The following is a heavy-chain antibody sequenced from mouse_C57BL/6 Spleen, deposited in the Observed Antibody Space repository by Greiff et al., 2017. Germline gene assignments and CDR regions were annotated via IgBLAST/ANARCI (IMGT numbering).Heavy chain of an antibody. J-gene: IGHJ3*01. V-gene: IGHV1-80*01. D-gene: IGHD2-5*01. CDR3: ARGNYSNYPFAY. Sequence: LVESGAELVKPGASVKISCKASGYAFSSYWMNWVKQRPGKGLEWIGQIYPGDGDTNYNGKFKGKATLTADKSSSTAYMQLSSLTSEDSAVYFCARGNYSNYPFAYWGQGTLVTVSA. CDR2: IYPGDGDT. CDR1: GYAFSSYW.